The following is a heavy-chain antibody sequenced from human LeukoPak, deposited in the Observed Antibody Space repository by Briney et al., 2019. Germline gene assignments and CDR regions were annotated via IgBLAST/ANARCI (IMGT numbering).Heavy chain of an antibody. V-gene: IGHV3-66*01. CDR1: GFTISSNY. D-gene: IGHD2-15*01. Sequence: GESLRLSCAASGFTISSNYISWVRQAPGKGLEWISVIYIGGGTYYADSVKGRFTISRDNSKNTVSLQMNSLRDEDTAVYYCARASFWFDYSGYYFDYWGQGTLVTVSS. J-gene: IGHJ4*02. CDR3: ARASFWFDYSGYYFDY. CDR2: IYIGGGT.